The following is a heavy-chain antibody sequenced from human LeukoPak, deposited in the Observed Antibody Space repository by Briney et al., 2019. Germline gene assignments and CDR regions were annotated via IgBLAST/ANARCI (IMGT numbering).Heavy chain of an antibody. Sequence: GGSLRPSCAASGFTFSGSAMHWVRQASGKGLEWVGRIRSKANSYATAYAASVKGRFTISRDDSKNTAYLQMNSLKTEDTAVYYCIVMSIAAHRDGPLDYWGQGTLVTVSS. D-gene: IGHD6-6*01. J-gene: IGHJ4*02. CDR2: IRSKANSYAT. CDR1: GFTFSGSA. V-gene: IGHV3-73*01. CDR3: IVMSIAAHRDGPLDY.